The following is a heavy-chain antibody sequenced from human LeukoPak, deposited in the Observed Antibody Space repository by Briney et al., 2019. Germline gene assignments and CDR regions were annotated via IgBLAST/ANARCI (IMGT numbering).Heavy chain of an antibody. Sequence: PSETLSLTCAVSGGSISSTNWWSWVRPPPGKGREWIREIYRSGTTNYKPSLKSRVTISLDKSRNHFSLKLTSVTAADSAVYYCARRSPYSTGWSSYFDYWGQGALVTVSS. CDR1: GGSISSTNW. J-gene: IGHJ4*02. CDR2: IYRSGTT. V-gene: IGHV4-4*02. D-gene: IGHD6-19*01. CDR3: ARRSPYSTGWSSYFDY.